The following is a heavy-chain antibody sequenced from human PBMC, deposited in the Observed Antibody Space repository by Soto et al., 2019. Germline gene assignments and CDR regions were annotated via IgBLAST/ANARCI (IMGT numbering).Heavy chain of an antibody. CDR1: GGSVSSYY. Sequence: QVQLQESDPGLVKPSETLSLTCTVSGGSVSSYYWSWIRQPAGKGLDWIGRIYTSGNTDYNPSLKSRVTMSVDTSKNQFSLKLSSVPAADTAVYYCARDGVGPHGMDVWGQGTTVTVSS. D-gene: IGHD2-8*01. V-gene: IGHV4-4*07. CDR2: IYTSGNT. J-gene: IGHJ6*02. CDR3: ARDGVGPHGMDV.